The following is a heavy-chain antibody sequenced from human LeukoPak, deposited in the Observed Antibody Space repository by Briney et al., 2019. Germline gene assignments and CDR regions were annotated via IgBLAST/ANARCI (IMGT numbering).Heavy chain of an antibody. CDR1: GYTFTSYE. D-gene: IGHD4-23*01. CDR2: MNTNSGNT. J-gene: IGHJ4*02. Sequence: GASVKVSCKASGYTFTSYEINWVRQATGQGLEWMGCMNTNSGNTGYAQKFQGRVTMTRNSSISTAYMELSSLRSEDTAMYYCARDGGNVRPFDYWGQGTLVTVSS. V-gene: IGHV1-8*01. CDR3: ARDGGNVRPFDY.